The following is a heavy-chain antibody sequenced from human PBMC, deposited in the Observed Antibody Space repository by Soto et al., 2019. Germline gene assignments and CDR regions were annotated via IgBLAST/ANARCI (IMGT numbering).Heavy chain of an antibody. V-gene: IGHV4-31*03. CDR2: INYSGRT. D-gene: IGHD3-22*01. CDR3: ARDFIGGNDRPDAFDI. Sequence: TSETLSLTCTVSGGSISSGFYYWTWIRQHPGKGLEWIGYINYSGRTYYNPSLKSRVSISVNTSKNQFSMKLSSVTAADTALFYCARDFIGGNDRPDAFDIWGQGTMVTVSS. J-gene: IGHJ3*02. CDR1: GGSISSGFYY.